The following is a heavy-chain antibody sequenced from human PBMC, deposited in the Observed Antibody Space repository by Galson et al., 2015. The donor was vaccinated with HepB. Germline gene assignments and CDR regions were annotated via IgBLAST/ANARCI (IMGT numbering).Heavy chain of an antibody. CDR3: ARARGAWTVTTFGY. CDR2: ISSSGSTI. V-gene: IGHV3-11*01. D-gene: IGHD4-17*01. CDR1: GFTFSDYY. Sequence: SLRLSCAASGFTFSDYYMSWIRQAPGKGLEWVSYISSSGSTIYYADSVKGRFTISRDNAKNSPYLQMNSLRAEDTAVYYCARARGAWTVTTFGYWGQGTLVTVSS. J-gene: IGHJ4*02.